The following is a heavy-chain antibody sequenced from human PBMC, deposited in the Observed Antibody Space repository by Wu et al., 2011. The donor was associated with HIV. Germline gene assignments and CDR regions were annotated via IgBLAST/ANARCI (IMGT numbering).Heavy chain of an antibody. CDR2: ISAYNGNT. D-gene: IGHD3-22*01. J-gene: IGHJ4*02. Sequence: QVQLVQSGAEVKKPGASVKVSCKASGYTFTSYGISWVRQAPGQGLEWMGWISAYNGNTNYAQNLQGRVTMTTDTSTSTAYMELRSLRSDDTAVYYCARTPVWYYYDNSGFEAVDYWGQGTLVTVSS. CDR1: GYTFTSYG. CDR3: ARTPVWYYYDNSGFEAVDY. V-gene: IGHV1-18*01.